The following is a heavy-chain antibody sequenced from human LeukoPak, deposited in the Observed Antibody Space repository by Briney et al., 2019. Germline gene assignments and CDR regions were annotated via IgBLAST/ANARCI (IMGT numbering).Heavy chain of an antibody. CDR2: INHSGST. Sequence: PSETLSLTCAVYGGSFSGYYWSWIRQPPGKGLEWIGEINHSGSTNYNPSLKSRVTISVDTSKNQFSLKLSSVTAADTAVYYCARHRGNSYGPIDYWGQGTLVTVSS. D-gene: IGHD5-18*01. V-gene: IGHV4-34*01. CDR3: ARHRGNSYGPIDY. J-gene: IGHJ4*02. CDR1: GGSFSGYY.